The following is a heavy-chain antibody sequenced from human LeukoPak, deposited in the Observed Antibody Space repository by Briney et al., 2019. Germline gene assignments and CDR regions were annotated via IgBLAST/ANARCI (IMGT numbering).Heavy chain of an antibody. CDR2: ISAYNGNT. CDR3: ARSVHCSGGSCYVAFDI. J-gene: IGHJ3*02. Sequence: GASVKVSCKASGYTFTRYGISWVRQAPGQGLEWMGWISAYNGNTNYAQKLQGRVTMTTDTSTSTAYMELRSLRSDDTAVYYCARSVHCSGGSCYVAFDIWGQGTMVTVSS. D-gene: IGHD2-15*01. V-gene: IGHV1-18*01. CDR1: GYTFTRYG.